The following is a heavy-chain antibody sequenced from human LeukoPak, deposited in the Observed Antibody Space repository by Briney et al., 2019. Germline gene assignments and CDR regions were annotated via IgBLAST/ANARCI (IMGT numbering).Heavy chain of an antibody. V-gene: IGHV1-46*02. CDR2: INPSGGST. Sequence: GASVKVSCKASGYTFNSYYMHWVGQAPGQGLEWMGIINPSGGSTSYAQKFQGRVTMTRDTSTSTVYMELSSLRSEDTAVYYCARESRKKYGSGSPGWFDPWGQGTLVSVSS. CDR3: ARESRKKYGSGSPGWFDP. D-gene: IGHD3-10*01. CDR1: GYTFNSYY. J-gene: IGHJ5*02.